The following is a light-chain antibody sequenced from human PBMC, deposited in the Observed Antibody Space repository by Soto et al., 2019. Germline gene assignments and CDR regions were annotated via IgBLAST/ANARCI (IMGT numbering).Light chain of an antibody. V-gene: IGKV3-20*01. CDR2: GAS. CDR3: QHYGSSPT. Sequence: EIVLTQSPGTLCLSPGERATLSCRASQSVSSFYLAWYQQKLGQAPRLLIYGASSRATGIPDRFSGSGSGTDFTLTISRLEPEDFAVYYCQHYGSSPTFGQGTKVDI. CDR1: QSVSSFY. J-gene: IGKJ1*01.